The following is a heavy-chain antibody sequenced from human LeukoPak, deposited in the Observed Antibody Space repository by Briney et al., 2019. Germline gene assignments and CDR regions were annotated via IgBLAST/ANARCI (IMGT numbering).Heavy chain of an antibody. Sequence: SETLSLTCAVYGGSFSGYYWSWIRQPPGKGLEWIGEINHSGSTNYNPSLKSRVTISVDTSKNQFSLKLSSVTAADTAVYYCARGDRRTPKNWGQGTLVTVSS. CDR2: INHSGST. CDR1: GGSFSGYY. D-gene: IGHD2-15*01. CDR3: ARGDRRTPKN. J-gene: IGHJ4*02. V-gene: IGHV4-34*01.